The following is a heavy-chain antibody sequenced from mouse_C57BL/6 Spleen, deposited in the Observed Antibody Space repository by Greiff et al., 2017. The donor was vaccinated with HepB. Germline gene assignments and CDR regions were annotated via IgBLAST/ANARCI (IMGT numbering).Heavy chain of an antibody. J-gene: IGHJ2*01. Sequence: EVQLQQSGPELVKPGASVKISCKASGYSFTGYYMNWVKQSPEKSLEWIGEINPSTGGTTYNQKFKAKATLTVDKSSSTAYMRLKSLTSEDSAVYYCARGEYGNYFDYWGQGTTLTVSS. CDR3: ARGEYGNYFDY. CDR2: INPSTGGT. V-gene: IGHV1-42*01. D-gene: IGHD2-10*02. CDR1: GYSFTGYY.